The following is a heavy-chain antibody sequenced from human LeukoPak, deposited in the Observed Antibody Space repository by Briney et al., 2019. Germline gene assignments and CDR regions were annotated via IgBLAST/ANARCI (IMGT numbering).Heavy chain of an antibody. D-gene: IGHD3-22*01. CDR1: GYTLSSYA. V-gene: IGHV3-23*01. Sequence: PGGSLRLSCAASGYTLSSYAMSCVRQAPGKGLAWLSSVSGSGGTIYYTVSVKGQFTISRDNSKDTLYLQMNSLRAEDTAVYYCAKDLGNDYYSYYFDYWGQGTQVTVSS. CDR3: AKDLGNDYYSYYFDY. J-gene: IGHJ4*02. CDR2: VSGSGGTI.